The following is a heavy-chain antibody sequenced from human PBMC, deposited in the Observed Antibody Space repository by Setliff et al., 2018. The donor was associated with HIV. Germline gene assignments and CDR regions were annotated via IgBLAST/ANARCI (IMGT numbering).Heavy chain of an antibody. D-gene: IGHD2-15*01. V-gene: IGHV1-18*01. CDR2: ISGYTGNT. CDR1: GYMFTSFA. J-gene: IGHJ4*02. Sequence: ASVKVSCKASGYMFTSFAMHWVRQAPGQGLEWMGRISGYTGNTNFAPKFQDRVIMTMDTSTGTAYMELPSLTSDDTAVYYCARDGRRYCSGGDCYSDPLTVDYWGRGTLVTVSS. CDR3: ARDGRRYCSGGDCYSDPLTVDY.